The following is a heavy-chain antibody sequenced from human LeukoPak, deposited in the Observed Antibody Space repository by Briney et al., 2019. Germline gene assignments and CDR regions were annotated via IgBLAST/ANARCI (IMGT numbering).Heavy chain of an antibody. V-gene: IGHV3-30-3*01. D-gene: IGHD3-16*01. CDR3: ARDRWAVGGLLLDP. J-gene: IGHJ5*02. CDR1: GFTFSSYA. CDR2: ISYDENDR. Sequence: GGSLRLSCAASGFTFSSYAMHWVRQAPGKGLEWVAVISYDENDRYYTDSVKGRFTISRDNSKNTLYLQMNSLRVEDTAVYYCARDRWAVGGLLLDPWGQGTLVTVSS.